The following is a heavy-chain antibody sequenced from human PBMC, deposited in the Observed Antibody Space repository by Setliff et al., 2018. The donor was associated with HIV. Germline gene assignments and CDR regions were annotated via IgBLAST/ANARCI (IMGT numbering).Heavy chain of an antibody. CDR3: ARGSHRSIDSLTAHYGY. J-gene: IGHJ4*02. D-gene: IGHD3-9*01. CDR2: IIPIFDAS. CDR1: GDTFSRYA. V-gene: IGHV1-69*06. Sequence: SVKVSCKASGDTFSRYAISWVRQAPGQGLEWMGRIIPIFDASNYAQKFQGRVTITADKSTSTAYMELSSLRSEDTALYYCARGSHRSIDSLTAHYGYWGQGTLVTVSS.